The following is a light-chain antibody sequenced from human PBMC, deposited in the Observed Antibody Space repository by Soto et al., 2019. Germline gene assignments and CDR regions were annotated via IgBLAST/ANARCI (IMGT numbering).Light chain of an antibody. CDR1: QSVNSRF. J-gene: IGKJ2*01. Sequence: EIVLTQSPGTLSLSPGESATLSCRASQSVNSRFLAWYQHKPGQAPRLLIYAASTRATGIPDRFSGSASGTDFTLTISRLVHEDFAVYYCQQYGDSPPNTFGQGTKLEIK. V-gene: IGKV3-20*01. CDR3: QQYGDSPPNT. CDR2: AAS.